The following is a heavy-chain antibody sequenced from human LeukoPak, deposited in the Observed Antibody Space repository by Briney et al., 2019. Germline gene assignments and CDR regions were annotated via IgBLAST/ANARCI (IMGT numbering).Heavy chain of an antibody. D-gene: IGHD3-3*01. CDR1: GYTLTSYG. Sequence: ASVKVSCKASGYTLTSYGISWVRQAPGQGLEWMGWISVNNGNINYAQKFQGRVTMTTDTSTSTAYMELRSLRSDDTAVYYCARVGYDFWSGYQVDTFDIWGQGTMVTVSS. CDR3: ARVGYDFWSGYQVDTFDI. J-gene: IGHJ3*02. V-gene: IGHV1-18*01. CDR2: ISVNNGNI.